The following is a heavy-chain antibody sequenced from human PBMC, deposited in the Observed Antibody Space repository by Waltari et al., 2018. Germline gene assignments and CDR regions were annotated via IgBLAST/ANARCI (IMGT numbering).Heavy chain of an antibody. Sequence: QVQLVQSGAEVKKPGASVKVSCKASGYTFTSYYMHWVRQAPGQGLEWMGIINPSGGRTSYAQKFQVRVTMTSDTSTSTVYMELSSLRAEDTAVYYCASLVATKAFDIWGQGTMVTVSS. D-gene: IGHD5-12*01. CDR3: ASLVATKAFDI. CDR1: GYTFTSYY. V-gene: IGHV1-46*01. J-gene: IGHJ3*02. CDR2: INPSGGRT.